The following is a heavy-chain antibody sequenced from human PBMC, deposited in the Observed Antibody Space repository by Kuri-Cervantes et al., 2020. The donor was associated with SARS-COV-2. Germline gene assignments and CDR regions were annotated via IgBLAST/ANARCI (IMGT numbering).Heavy chain of an antibody. J-gene: IGHJ6*03. CDR3: AREGRSARQAYYYYMDV. D-gene: IGHD6-25*01. Sequence: SETLSLTCTVSGGSISSSSYYWGWIRQSPGKGLEWIGEINHRGSTNYNPSLKSRVTISVDTSKNQFSLKLSSVTAADTAVYYCAREGRSARQAYYYYMDVWGKGTTVTVSS. V-gene: IGHV4-61*05. CDR1: GGSISSSSYY. CDR2: INHRGST.